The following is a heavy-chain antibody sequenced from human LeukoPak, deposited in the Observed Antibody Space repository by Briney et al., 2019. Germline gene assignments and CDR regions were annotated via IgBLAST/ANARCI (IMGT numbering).Heavy chain of an antibody. Sequence: SETLSLTCAVYGGSFSDYYWNWIRQPPGKGLEWIGEINHSGSTNYNPSLKSRVTISVDTSKNQFSLKLSSVTAADTAVYYCASRRGYCSSTSCYRANWFDPWGQGTLVTVSS. CDR1: GGSFSDYY. D-gene: IGHD2-2*01. V-gene: IGHV4-34*01. CDR3: ASRRGYCSSTSCYRANWFDP. J-gene: IGHJ5*02. CDR2: INHSGST.